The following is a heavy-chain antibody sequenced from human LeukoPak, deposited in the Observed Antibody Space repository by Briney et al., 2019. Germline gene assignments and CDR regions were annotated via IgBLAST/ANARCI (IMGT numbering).Heavy chain of an antibody. CDR3: AKDPGYCSGWYIIDY. Sequence: GGSLRLSCAASGFTFSSYAMSWVRQAPGKGLEWVSAISGSGGSTYYADSVKGRFTISRDNSENTLYLQMNSLRAEDTAVYYCAKDPGYCSGWYIIDYWGQGTLVTVSS. V-gene: IGHV3-23*01. D-gene: IGHD6-19*01. CDR1: GFTFSSYA. CDR2: ISGSGGST. J-gene: IGHJ4*02.